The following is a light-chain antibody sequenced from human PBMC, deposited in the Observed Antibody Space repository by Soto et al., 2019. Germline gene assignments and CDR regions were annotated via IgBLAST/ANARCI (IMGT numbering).Light chain of an antibody. Sequence: QSVLTQAPSASETPGQRIILSCSGITSNIGNNNVNWYQQVPGTAPKLLMYRNNLRPSGVPDRFSGSKTGTSASLAISGLQSEDDADYYCAAWDDSLSAWVFGGGTKLTVL. CDR1: TSNIGNNN. CDR2: RNN. CDR3: AAWDDSLSAWV. J-gene: IGLJ3*02. V-gene: IGLV1-44*01.